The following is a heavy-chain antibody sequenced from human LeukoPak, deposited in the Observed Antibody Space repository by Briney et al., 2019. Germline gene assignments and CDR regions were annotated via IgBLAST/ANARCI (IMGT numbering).Heavy chain of an antibody. Sequence: SGPTLLKPTQTLTLTCTFSGFSLSTSGAGVGWIRQPPGKALEWPAPTYWDADKRYSPSLKSRLTINKDTSKNQVVLTMTNMDPVDTATYYCAHKSVAVAGFDYWGQGTLVTVSS. CDR2: TYWDADK. V-gene: IGHV2-5*02. J-gene: IGHJ4*02. CDR1: GFSLSTSGAG. CDR3: AHKSVAVAGFDY. D-gene: IGHD6-19*01.